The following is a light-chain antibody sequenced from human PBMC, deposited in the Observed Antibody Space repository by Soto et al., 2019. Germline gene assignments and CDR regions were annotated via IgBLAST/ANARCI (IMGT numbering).Light chain of an antibody. Sequence: SALTQPASVFGSPGQSITISCTGTSSDVGGYNYVSWYQQHPGKAPKLMIYDVSNRPSGVSDRFSGSKSGNTASLTISGLQAEDEADFYCSSYTSTYTYVFGTGTKVTVL. CDR1: SSDVGGYNY. V-gene: IGLV2-14*01. CDR3: SSYTSTYTYV. CDR2: DVS. J-gene: IGLJ1*01.